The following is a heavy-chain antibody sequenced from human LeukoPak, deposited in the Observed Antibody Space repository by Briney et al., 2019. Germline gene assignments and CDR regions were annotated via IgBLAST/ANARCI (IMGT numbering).Heavy chain of an antibody. CDR2: IDPSGSP. Sequence: SGTLSLTCAVSGGSLSISSWWSGVRQPPGNGRECIGDIDPSGSPNYNPSLKSRVTISVHKSNNQVSLTPSSVTAADTAVYYCAGFPSWWGQGTLVTVSS. J-gene: IGHJ4*02. CDR1: GGSLSISSW. CDR3: AGFPSW. V-gene: IGHV4-4*02.